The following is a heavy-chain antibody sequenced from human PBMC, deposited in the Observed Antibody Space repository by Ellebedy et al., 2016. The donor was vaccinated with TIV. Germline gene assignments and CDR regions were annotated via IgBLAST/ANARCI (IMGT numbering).Heavy chain of an antibody. CDR1: GGSFSGYY. D-gene: IGHD3-10*01. CDR3: ARDLGEFGLDV. V-gene: IGHV4-34*01. CDR2: INHSGNT. Sequence: SETLSLXXAVYGGSFSGYYWSWIRQSPEKGFEWIGEINHSGNTRHSPSLKGRGITSVDTSKNQFSLRLTYVTAADTAVYYCARDLGEFGLDVWGQGTTVIVSS. J-gene: IGHJ6*02.